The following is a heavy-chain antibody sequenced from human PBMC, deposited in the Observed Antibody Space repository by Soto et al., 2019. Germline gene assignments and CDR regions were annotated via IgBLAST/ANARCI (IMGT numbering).Heavy chain of an antibody. CDR1: GFTFEEYA. D-gene: IGHD6-13*01. CDR3: AKDMASSSWDAFDL. J-gene: IGHJ3*01. CDR2: ISWNSGFT. V-gene: IGHV3-9*01. Sequence: EVQLVESGGGLLQPGRSLRLSCEASGFTFEEYAMHWVRQAPGKGLEWVSGISWNSGFTGYADSVKGRFTISRDNAKKLLYLEMISLRAEDTALYYCAKDMASSSWDAFDLWGQGTMVTVSS.